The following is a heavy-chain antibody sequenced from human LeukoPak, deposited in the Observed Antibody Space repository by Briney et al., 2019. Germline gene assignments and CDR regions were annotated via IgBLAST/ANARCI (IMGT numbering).Heavy chain of an antibody. CDR2: INDDGSDT. J-gene: IGHJ5*02. V-gene: IGHV3-74*01. D-gene: IGHD2-15*01. CDR3: VRGGPSTWS. Sequence: RPGGSLRLSCAASGFTFKLYWMHWVRHVPGKRPVWVSRINDDGSDTIYADSVRGRFTISRDDAKNTVYLQMNNLRAEDTAVYYCVRGGPSTWSWGQGTLVTVSS. CDR1: GFTFKLYW.